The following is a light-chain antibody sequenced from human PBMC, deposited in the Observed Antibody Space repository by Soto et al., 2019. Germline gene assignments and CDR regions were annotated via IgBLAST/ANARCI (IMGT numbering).Light chain of an antibody. CDR1: QAISSR. CDR3: QQANSFPLT. CDR2: AES. V-gene: IGKV1-12*01. Sequence: DIQMTQSPSSVSASLGDRVTITCRASQAISSRLAWYQQKPGKAPKLLIYAESSLQSGVPSRFSGSGSGTDFTLAISSLQPQDFASFYGQQANSFPLTFGGGTMVEIK. J-gene: IGKJ4*01.